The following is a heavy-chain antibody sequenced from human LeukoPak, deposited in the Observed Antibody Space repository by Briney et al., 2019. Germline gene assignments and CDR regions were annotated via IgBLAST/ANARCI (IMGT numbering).Heavy chain of an antibody. Sequence: GGSLRLSCAASGFTFDDYAMPWVRQAPGKGLEWVSGISWNSGSIGYADSVKGRFTISRDNAKNSLYLQMNSLRAEDTALYYCAKAYSGSFPGAFDIWGQGTMVTVSS. J-gene: IGHJ3*02. CDR1: GFTFDDYA. D-gene: IGHD1-26*01. CDR2: ISWNSGSI. CDR3: AKAYSGSFPGAFDI. V-gene: IGHV3-9*01.